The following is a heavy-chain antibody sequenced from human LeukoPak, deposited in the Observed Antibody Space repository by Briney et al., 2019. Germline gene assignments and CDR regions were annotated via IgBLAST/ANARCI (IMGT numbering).Heavy chain of an antibody. Sequence: PSETLSLTCAVYGGSFSGYYWSWIRQPPGKGLEWIGEINHSGSTNYNPSLKSRVTISVDTSKNQFSLKLSSVTAADTAVYHCARDAAITGVWFDPWGQGTLVTVSS. D-gene: IGHD1-20*01. J-gene: IGHJ5*02. CDR3: ARDAAITGVWFDP. CDR1: GGSFSGYY. V-gene: IGHV4-34*01. CDR2: INHSGST.